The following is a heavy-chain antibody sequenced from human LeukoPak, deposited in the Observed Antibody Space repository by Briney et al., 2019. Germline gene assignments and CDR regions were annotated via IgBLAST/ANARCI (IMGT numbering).Heavy chain of an antibody. CDR2: FYCWGCT. J-gene: IGHJ2*01. V-gene: IGHV3-66*01. D-gene: IGHD3-22*01. CDR1: GLTLYSNY. CDR3: ARDKVYYYDSSGYSYYWYFDL. Sequence: PGGSVTLSCALCGLTLYSNYMRWPRHARGKAVEWVSVFYCWGCTYYADSVKGRFTISRDNSKNTLYLQMNSLRAEDTAVYYCARDKVYYYDSSGYSYYWYFDLWGGGTLVTVSS.